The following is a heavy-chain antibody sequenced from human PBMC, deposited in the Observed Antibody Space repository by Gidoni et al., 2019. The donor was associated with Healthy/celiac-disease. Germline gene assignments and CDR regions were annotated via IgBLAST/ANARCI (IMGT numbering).Heavy chain of an antibody. CDR2: ISYDGSNK. CDR1: GFTFSSHG. CDR3: AKDRIPTVTTGPPDY. J-gene: IGHJ4*02. Sequence: QVQLVESGGGVVQPGRSLRLSCAASGFTFSSHGMHWVRQAPGKGLEWVAVISYDGSNKYYADSVKGRFTISRDNSKNTLYLQMNSLRAEDTAVYYCAKDRIPTVTTGPPDYWGQGTLVTVSS. D-gene: IGHD4-17*01. V-gene: IGHV3-30*18.